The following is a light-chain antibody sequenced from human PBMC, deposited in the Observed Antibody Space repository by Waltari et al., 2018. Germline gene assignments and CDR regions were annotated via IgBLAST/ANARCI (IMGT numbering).Light chain of an antibody. CDR3: QVWDIDSDPSVV. CDR1: NIGTKT. V-gene: IGLV3-21*03. CDR2: DDI. J-gene: IGLJ2*01. Sequence: SYVLTQPPSVSVAPGRTARINCGGNNIGTKTAHWYQQKPGQAPVMVVYDDIDRPSGIPERFSGSNSGNTATLIINRGEAGDEADYYCQVWDIDSDPSVVFGGGTKLTVL.